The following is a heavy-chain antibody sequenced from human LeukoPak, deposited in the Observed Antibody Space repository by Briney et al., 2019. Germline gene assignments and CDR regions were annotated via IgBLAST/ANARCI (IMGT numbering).Heavy chain of an antibody. V-gene: IGHV1-2*02. CDR3: ARDPLPSWGSSSPEGDWFDP. CDR2: LNPNTGGT. CDR1: GYTFTDYY. Sequence: ASVKVSCKASGYTFTDYYMHWVRQAPGQGLEWMGWLNPNTGGTIYAQNFQDRVAMTRDTSISTAYMELSSLRSDDTAVYYCARDPLPSWGSSSPEGDWFDPWGQGTLVTVSS. D-gene: IGHD3-16*01. J-gene: IGHJ5*02.